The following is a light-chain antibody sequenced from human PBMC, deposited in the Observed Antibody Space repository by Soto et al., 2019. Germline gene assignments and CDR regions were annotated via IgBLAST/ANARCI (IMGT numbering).Light chain of an antibody. CDR3: QQYASSIT. J-gene: IGKJ4*01. V-gene: IGKV3-20*01. Sequence: IVLTQSPGTLSLSPGERTTLSCRASQSISRYLAWYQQKPGQGPRLLIYGASSRATGTPDRFSGSGSGTDFTLTISRLEPEDFAVYYCQQYASSITFGGGTKVDIK. CDR2: GAS. CDR1: QSISRY.